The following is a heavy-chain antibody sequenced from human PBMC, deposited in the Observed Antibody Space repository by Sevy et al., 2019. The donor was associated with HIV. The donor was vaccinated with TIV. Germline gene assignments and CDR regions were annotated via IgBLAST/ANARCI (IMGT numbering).Heavy chain of an antibody. CDR1: GFTFSSYA. J-gene: IGHJ4*02. Sequence: GGSLRLSCAASGFTFSSYAMSWVRQAPGKGLEWVSHINNDGSVTHYADSVKGRFTISRDNVRNTLYLQMRNLRAEDTAIYYCARGIGSSGGRWGQGTLVTVSS. D-gene: IGHD3-10*01. V-gene: IGHV3-7*01. CDR3: ARGIGSSGGR. CDR2: INNDGSVT.